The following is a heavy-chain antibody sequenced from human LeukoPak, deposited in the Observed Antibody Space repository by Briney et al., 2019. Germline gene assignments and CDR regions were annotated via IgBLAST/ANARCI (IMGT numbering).Heavy chain of an antibody. J-gene: IGHJ6*02. CDR3: ARDLGYSSSIAAPPGNYGMDV. CDR1: GGSISSYY. CDR2: IYTSGST. V-gene: IGHV4-4*07. D-gene: IGHD6-6*01. Sequence: SETLSLTCTVSGGSISSYYWSWIRQPAGKGLEWIGRIYTSGSTNYNPSLKSRVTMSVDTSKNQFSLKLSSVTAADTAVYYCARDLGYSSSIAAPPGNYGMDVWGQGTTVTVSS.